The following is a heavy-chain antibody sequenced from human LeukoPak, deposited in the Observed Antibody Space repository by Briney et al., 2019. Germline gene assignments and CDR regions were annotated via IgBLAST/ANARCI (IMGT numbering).Heavy chain of an antibody. Sequence: PSETLSLTCAVYGGSFSGYYWSWIRQPPGKGLEWIGEINHSGSTNYNPSLKSRVTISVDTSKNQFSLKLSSVTAADTAVYYCARVGYSYGSPYWYFDLWGRGTLVTVSS. CDR1: GGSFSGYY. CDR2: INHSGST. CDR3: ARVGYSYGSPYWYFDL. V-gene: IGHV4-34*01. D-gene: IGHD5-18*01. J-gene: IGHJ2*01.